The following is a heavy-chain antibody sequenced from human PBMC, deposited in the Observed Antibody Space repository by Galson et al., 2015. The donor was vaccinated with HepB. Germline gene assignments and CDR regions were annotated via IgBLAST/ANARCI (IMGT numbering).Heavy chain of an antibody. J-gene: IGHJ4*02. CDR3: AIVIAVAATYFDS. Sequence: SVKVSCKVSNYSLNDLSVHWVRQPPGKGLEYVGGFDPEKDETIYAPKLQGRVTMTEDTSTDTAYLQLSSLRPDDTAMYYCAIVIAVAATYFDSWGQGTLVTVSS. CDR1: NYSLNDLS. D-gene: IGHD6-19*01. V-gene: IGHV1-24*01. CDR2: FDPEKDET.